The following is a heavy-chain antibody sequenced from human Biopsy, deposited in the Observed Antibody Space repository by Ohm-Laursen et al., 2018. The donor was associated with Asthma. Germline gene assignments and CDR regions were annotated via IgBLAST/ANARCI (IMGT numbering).Heavy chain of an antibody. J-gene: IGHJ1*01. CDR3: ARTFHFWSPYHAEHYQL. CDR2: IKHDGSEK. D-gene: IGHD3-3*01. CDR1: GFTFGDYC. V-gene: IGHV3-7*01. Sequence: LSLTCAASGFTFGDYCMSSVRQVPGQGLEWVANIKHDGSEKNHVDSLKGRFTISRDNAKNLLFLQMNSLRAEDTAVYYCARTFHFWSPYHAEHYQLWGQGTLVTVSS.